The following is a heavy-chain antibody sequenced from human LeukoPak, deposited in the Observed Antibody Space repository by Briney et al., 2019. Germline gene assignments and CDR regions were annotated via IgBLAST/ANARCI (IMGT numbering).Heavy chain of an antibody. CDR1: GGSFSGYY. D-gene: IGHD2-15*01. CDR2: IYTSGST. J-gene: IGHJ4*02. Sequence: SETLSLTCAVYGGSFSGYYWSWIRQPAGKGLEWIGRIYTSGSTNYNPSLKSRVTMSVDTSKNQFSLKLSSVTAADTAVYYCARSRLPGYCSGGSCPSGFDYWGQGTLVTVSS. V-gene: IGHV4-59*10. CDR3: ARSRLPGYCSGGSCPSGFDY.